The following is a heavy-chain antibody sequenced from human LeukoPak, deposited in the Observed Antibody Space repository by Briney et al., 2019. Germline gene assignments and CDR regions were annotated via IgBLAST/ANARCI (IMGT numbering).Heavy chain of an antibody. CDR2: INLDGRTT. V-gene: IGHV3-74*01. D-gene: IGHD1-26*01. CDR1: GFTFSTYW. J-gene: IGHJ4*02. CDR3: ARDIGSSGSFGYFDY. Sequence: PGGSLRLSCAASGFTFSTYWMHWVRQAPGKGLVWVSRINLDGRTTNYADSVEGRFTISRDNAKNTLYLQMTSLRAEDTAVYYCARDIGSSGSFGYFDYWGRGTLVTVSS.